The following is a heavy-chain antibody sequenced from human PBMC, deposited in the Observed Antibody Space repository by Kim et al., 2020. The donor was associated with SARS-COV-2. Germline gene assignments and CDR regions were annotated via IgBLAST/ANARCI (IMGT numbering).Heavy chain of an antibody. V-gene: IGHV1-46*01. CDR2: INPSGGST. CDR3: ARGGAYCSSTSCYSDPSMDV. Sequence: ASVKVSCKASGYTFTSYYMHWVRQAPGQGLEWMGIINPSGGSTSYAQKFQGRVTMTRDTSTSTVYMELSSLRSEDTAVYYCARGGAYCSSTSCYSDPSMDVWGQGTTVTVSS. CDR1: GYTFTSYY. D-gene: IGHD2-2*01. J-gene: IGHJ6*02.